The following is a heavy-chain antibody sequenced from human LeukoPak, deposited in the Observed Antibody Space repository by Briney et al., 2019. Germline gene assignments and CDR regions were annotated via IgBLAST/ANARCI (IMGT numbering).Heavy chain of an antibody. Sequence: PGESLKISCKGSGYTFTSYYMHWVRQAPGQGLEWMGIINPSGGSTSYAQKFQGRVTMTRDTSTSTVYMELSSLRSEDTAVYYCARDIRSIAARPDGMDVWGQGTTVTVSS. CDR1: GYTFTSYY. CDR3: ARDIRSIAARPDGMDV. CDR2: INPSGGST. D-gene: IGHD6-6*01. V-gene: IGHV1-46*01. J-gene: IGHJ6*02.